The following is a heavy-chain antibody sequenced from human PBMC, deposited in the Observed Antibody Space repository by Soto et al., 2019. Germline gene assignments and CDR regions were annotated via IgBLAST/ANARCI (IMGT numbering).Heavy chain of an antibody. J-gene: IGHJ6*02. V-gene: IGHV5-51*01. Sequence: GESLKISCKGSGYSFTSYWIGWVRQMPGKGLEWMGIIYPGDSDTRYSPSFQGQVTISADKSISTAYLQWSSLKASDTAMYYCASAEDSSSSISSCYYGMDVWGQGTTVTVSS. D-gene: IGHD6-6*01. CDR3: ASAEDSSSSISSCYYGMDV. CDR2: IYPGDSDT. CDR1: GYSFTSYW.